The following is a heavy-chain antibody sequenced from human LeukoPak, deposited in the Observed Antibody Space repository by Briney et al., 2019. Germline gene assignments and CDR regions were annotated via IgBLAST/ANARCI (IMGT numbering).Heavy chain of an antibody. CDR2: INHSGST. CDR1: GGSFSGYY. D-gene: IGHD2-2*01. CDR3: ARHPTFHCSSTSCYQLQYYGMDV. V-gene: IGHV4-34*01. Sequence: SETLSLTCAVYGGSFSGYYWSWIRQPPGKGLEWIGEINHSGSTNYNPSLKSRVTISVDTSKNQFSLKLSSVTAADTAVYYCARHPTFHCSSTSCYQLQYYGMDVWGQGTTVTVS. J-gene: IGHJ6*02.